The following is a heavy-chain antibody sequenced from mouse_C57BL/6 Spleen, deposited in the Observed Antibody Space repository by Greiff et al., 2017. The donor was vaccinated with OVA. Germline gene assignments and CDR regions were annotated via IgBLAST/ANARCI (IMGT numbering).Heavy chain of an antibody. Sequence: QVQLQQPGAELVKPGASVKVSCKASGYTFTSYWMHWVKQRPGQGLEWIGRIHPSDSDTNYNQKFKGKATLTVDKSSSTAYMQLSSLTSEDSAVYYCASNYYGSSYDQDAMDYWGQGTSVTVSS. CDR1: GYTFTSYW. V-gene: IGHV1-74*01. CDR3: ASNYYGSSYDQDAMDY. J-gene: IGHJ4*01. D-gene: IGHD1-1*01. CDR2: IHPSDSDT.